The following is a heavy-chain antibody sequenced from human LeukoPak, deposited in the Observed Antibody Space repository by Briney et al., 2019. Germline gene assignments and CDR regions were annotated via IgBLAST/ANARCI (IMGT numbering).Heavy chain of an antibody. Sequence: SETLSLTCAVSGGSISGSNWWSWVRQPPGKGLEWIGEIYHSGSTNYNPSLKSRVTISVDKSKNQFSLKLSSVTAADTAVYYCARVYSSGWYLWFDPWGQGTLVTVSS. CDR1: GGSISGSNW. J-gene: IGHJ5*02. CDR3: ARVYSSGWYLWFDP. CDR2: IYHSGST. V-gene: IGHV4-4*02. D-gene: IGHD6-19*01.